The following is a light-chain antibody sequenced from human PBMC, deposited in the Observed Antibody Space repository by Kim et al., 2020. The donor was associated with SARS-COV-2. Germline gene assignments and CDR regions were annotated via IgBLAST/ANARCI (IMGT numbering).Light chain of an antibody. CDR2: GKN. J-gene: IGLJ3*02. CDR3: NCRDSGNHRV. CDR1: SIRSHY. V-gene: IGLV3-19*01. Sequence: VALGQTGRITCQGDSIRSHYASWYQQKPGQAPILVIYGKNNRPSGIPDRFSGSSSGDTASLTITGAQAEDEADYYCNCRDSGNHRVFGGGTQLTVL.